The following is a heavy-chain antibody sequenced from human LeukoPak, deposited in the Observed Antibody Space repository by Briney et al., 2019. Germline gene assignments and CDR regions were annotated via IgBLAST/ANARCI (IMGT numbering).Heavy chain of an antibody. J-gene: IGHJ6*02. CDR2: IYYSGST. CDR3: ARARDGSGWYDYYYGMDV. V-gene: IGHV4-59*01. CDR1: GGSISSYY. Sequence: SETLSLTCTVSGGSISSYYWSWIRQPPGKGLEWIGYIYYSGSTNYNPSLKSRVTISVDTSKNQFSLKLSSVTAADTAVYYCARARDGSGWYDYYYGMDVWGQGTTVTVSS. D-gene: IGHD6-19*01.